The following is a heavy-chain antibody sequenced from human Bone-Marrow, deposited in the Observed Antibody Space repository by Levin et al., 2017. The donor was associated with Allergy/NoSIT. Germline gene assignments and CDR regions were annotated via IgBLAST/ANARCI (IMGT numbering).Heavy chain of an antibody. Sequence: SQTLSLTCAISGDSVSSNSAAWNWIRQSPSRGLEWLGRTYYRSKWYNDYAVSVKSRITINPDTSKNQFSLQLNSVTPEDTAVYYCARGYSSSWYWSPAYYYFDYWGQGNLVTVSS. J-gene: IGHJ4*02. D-gene: IGHD6-13*01. CDR3: ARGYSSSWYWSPAYYYFDY. CDR1: GDSVSSNSAA. CDR2: TYYRSKWYN. V-gene: IGHV6-1*01.